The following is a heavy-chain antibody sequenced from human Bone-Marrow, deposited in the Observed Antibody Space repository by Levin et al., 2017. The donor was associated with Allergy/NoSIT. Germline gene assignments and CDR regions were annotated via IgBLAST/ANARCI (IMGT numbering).Heavy chain of an antibody. Sequence: SVKVSCKASEGTLNNYGINWVRQAPGQGLEWMGGSTPWFTIGKLPQKFQDRVTFTADKSASIAYMELSGLRSEDTAVYYRATSSWERKNYYGLDVWGQGTTVTVS. V-gene: IGHV1-69*10. D-gene: IGHD1-26*01. CDR1: EGTLNNYG. CDR3: ATSSWERKNYYGLDV. J-gene: IGHJ6*02. CDR2: STPWFTIG.